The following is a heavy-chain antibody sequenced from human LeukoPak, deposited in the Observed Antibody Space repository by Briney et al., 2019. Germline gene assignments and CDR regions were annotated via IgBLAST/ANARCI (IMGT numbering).Heavy chain of an antibody. V-gene: IGHV1-2*02. Sequence: ASVKVSCKASGYTFTGYYMHWVRQAPGQGLEWMGWINPNSGGTNYAQKFQGRVTMTRDTSISTAYMELSRLRSDDTAVYYCARDLPLTTYSGYDYDPNAWGQGTLVTVSS. J-gene: IGHJ4*02. CDR1: GYTFTGYY. CDR2: INPNSGGT. CDR3: ARDLPLTTYSGYDYDPNA. D-gene: IGHD5-12*01.